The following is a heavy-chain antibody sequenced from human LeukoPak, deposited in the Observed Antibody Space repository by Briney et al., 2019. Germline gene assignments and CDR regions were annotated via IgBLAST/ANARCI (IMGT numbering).Heavy chain of an antibody. Sequence: PSETLSLTCAVYGGSFSGYYWGWIRQPPGKGLEWIGSIYYSGSTYYNPSLKSRVTISVDTSKNQFSLKLSSVTAADTAVYYCAILPRDFWSGYYNWFDPWGQGTLVTVSS. CDR1: GGSFSGYY. CDR2: IYYSGST. D-gene: IGHD3-3*01. CDR3: AILPRDFWSGYYNWFDP. V-gene: IGHV4-39*01. J-gene: IGHJ5*02.